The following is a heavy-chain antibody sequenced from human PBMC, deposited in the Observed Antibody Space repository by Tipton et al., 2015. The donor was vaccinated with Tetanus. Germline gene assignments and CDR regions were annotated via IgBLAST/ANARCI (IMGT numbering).Heavy chain of an antibody. J-gene: IGHJ4*02. V-gene: IGHV4-61*08. Sequence: TLSLTCTVSGGSVRSGDYSWNWIRQPPGKGLEWLAYVSYSGRTNSNYSLKSRITISQDTSKNHFSLRLTSVTASDTAVYFCARRGGGSTFDHWGQVSLVTVSS. D-gene: IGHD1-26*01. CDR1: GGSVRSGDYS. CDR3: ARRGGGSTFDH. CDR2: VSYSGRT.